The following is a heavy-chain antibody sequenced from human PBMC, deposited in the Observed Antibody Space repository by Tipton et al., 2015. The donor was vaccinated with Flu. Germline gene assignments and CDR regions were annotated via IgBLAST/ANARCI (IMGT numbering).Heavy chain of an antibody. CDR1: GGSISSYY. CDR2: IYYSGST. CDR3: ASLQYSYGPYNWFDP. D-gene: IGHD5-18*01. V-gene: IGHV4-59*01. Sequence: LSLTCTVSGGSISSYYWSWIRQPPGKGLEWIGYIYYSGSTNYNPSLKSRVTISVDTSKNQFSLKLSSVTAADTAVYYCASLQYSYGPYNWFDPWGQGTLVTVSS. J-gene: IGHJ5*02.